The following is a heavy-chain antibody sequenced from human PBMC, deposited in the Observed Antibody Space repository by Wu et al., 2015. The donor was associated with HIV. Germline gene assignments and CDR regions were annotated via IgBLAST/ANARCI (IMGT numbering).Heavy chain of an antibody. CDR2: MNPKTGSA. Sequence: QVQLAQSGTVVQKPGTSVRVSCRVSGYTFTSFNINWIRHAPGRGLEWMGWMNPKTGSAAFGLNFQGRVSMTKNSSISTAYMELSGVTSDDTAIYYCARVASSLVPLGLLVIIFNYWGQGTRVVVS. D-gene: IGHD3-9*01. CDR1: GYTFTSFN. J-gene: IGHJ1*01. V-gene: IGHV1-8*02. CDR3: ARVASSLVPLGLLVIIFNY.